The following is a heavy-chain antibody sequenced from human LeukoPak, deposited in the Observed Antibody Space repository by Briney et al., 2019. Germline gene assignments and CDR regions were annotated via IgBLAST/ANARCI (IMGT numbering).Heavy chain of an antibody. CDR3: AKDNPSHYYDSSGLDY. CDR1: GFTFSSYA. V-gene: IGHV3-23*01. CDR2: ISGSGGST. D-gene: IGHD3-22*01. Sequence: GGSLRLSCAASGFTFSSYAMSWVRQAPGKGLEWVSAISGSGGSTYYADSVKGRFTISRDNSKNTLYLQMNSLRAEDTAVYYCAKDNPSHYYDSSGLDYWGQGTLVTVSS. J-gene: IGHJ4*02.